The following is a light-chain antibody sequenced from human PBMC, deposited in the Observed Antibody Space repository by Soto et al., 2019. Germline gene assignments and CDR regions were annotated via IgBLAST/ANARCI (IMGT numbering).Light chain of an antibody. Sequence: DIPMTQSPSSLSASVGDRVTITCRASQRISSYLNWYQQKPGKAPNLLIYAASSLQSGVPSRFSGSGSGTDFTLTISSLQPEDFATYYCQQSYSSSWTFGQGTTVEIK. J-gene: IGKJ1*01. CDR1: QRISSY. V-gene: IGKV1-39*01. CDR3: QQSYSSSWT. CDR2: AAS.